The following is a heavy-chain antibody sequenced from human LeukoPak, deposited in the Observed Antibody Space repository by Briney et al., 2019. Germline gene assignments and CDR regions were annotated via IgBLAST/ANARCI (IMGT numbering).Heavy chain of an antibody. CDR2: INHSGST. CDR1: GGSFSGYY. CDR3: AREPYYYGSGSYYNYYMDV. J-gene: IGHJ6*03. D-gene: IGHD3-10*01. Sequence: SETLSLTCAVYGGSFSGYYWSWIRQPPGKGLEWIGGINHSGSTNYNPSLKSRVTISVDTSKDQFSPKLSSVTAADTAVYYCAREPYYYGSGSYYNYYMDVWGKGTTVTVSS. V-gene: IGHV4-34*01.